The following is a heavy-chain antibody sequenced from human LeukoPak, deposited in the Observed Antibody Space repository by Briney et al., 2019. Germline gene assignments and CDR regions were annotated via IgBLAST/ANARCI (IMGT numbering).Heavy chain of an antibody. Sequence: SETLSLTCTVSGGSLSSYYWSWIRQPPGKGLEWIGYIYYSGSTNYNPSLKGRVTMSVDTSKKQFSLKLSSVNAADTAVYYCGRTEYYFDYWGQGTLVTVSS. CDR2: IYYSGST. V-gene: IGHV4-59*01. D-gene: IGHD3-10*01. CDR1: GGSLSSYY. J-gene: IGHJ4*02. CDR3: GRTEYYFDY.